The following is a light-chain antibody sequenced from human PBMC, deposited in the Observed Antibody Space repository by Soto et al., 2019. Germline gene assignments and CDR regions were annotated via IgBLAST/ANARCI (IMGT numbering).Light chain of an antibody. V-gene: IGKV1-9*01. CDR3: QQVDSYTST. J-gene: IGKJ4*01. CDR2: AAS. CDR1: QGISRF. Sequence: LTQTPSSLSASVVNRVTITCRASQGISRFLAWYQQKPGKAPKLLIYAASSLPSGVPARFSGSGFGTDFTLTITSLEPEDFATYYCQQVDSYTSTFGRGTKVDI.